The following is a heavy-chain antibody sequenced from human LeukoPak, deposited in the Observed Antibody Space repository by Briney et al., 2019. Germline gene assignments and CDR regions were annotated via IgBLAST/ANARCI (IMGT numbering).Heavy chain of an antibody. D-gene: IGHD3-22*01. Sequence: PGGSLRLSCAASGFTFSDYNMRWIRQAPGKGLEWVSSISRSGSTKYYADSVKGRFTISRDNAKNSLFLQMNSLRAEDTAVYYCAKDLYYYDSSGYSDYWGQGTLVTVSS. CDR3: AKDLYYYDSSGYSDY. J-gene: IGHJ4*02. V-gene: IGHV3-11*01. CDR2: ISRSGSTK. CDR1: GFTFSDYN.